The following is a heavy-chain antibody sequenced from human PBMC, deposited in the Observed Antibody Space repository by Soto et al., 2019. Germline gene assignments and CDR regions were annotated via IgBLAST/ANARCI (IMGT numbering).Heavy chain of an antibody. D-gene: IGHD1-26*01. CDR1: GGSFSGYY. CDR3: ARKLVGDGYYYGMDV. V-gene: IGHV4-34*01. Sequence: QVQLQQWGAGLLKPSETLSLTCAVYGGSFSGYYWSWIRQPPGKGLEWIGEINHSGSTNYNPSLKSRVTISVDTSKNQFSLKLSSETAADTAVYYCARKLVGDGYYYGMDVWGQGTTVTVSS. J-gene: IGHJ6*02. CDR2: INHSGST.